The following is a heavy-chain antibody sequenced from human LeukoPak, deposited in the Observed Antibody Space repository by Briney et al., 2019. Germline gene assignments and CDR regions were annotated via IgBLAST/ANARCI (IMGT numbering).Heavy chain of an antibody. CDR1: GGSISSSSYY. D-gene: IGHD3-3*01. Sequence: SETLSLTCTVSGGSISSSSYYWGWIRQPPGKGLEWIGSIYYSGSTYYNPSLKSRVTISVDTSKNQFSLKLSSVTAADTAVYYCARGHNSIRTFGEVIKSRTRWFDPWGQGTLVTVSS. J-gene: IGHJ5*02. CDR3: ARGHNSIRTFGEVIKSRTRWFDP. CDR2: IYYSGST. V-gene: IGHV4-39*07.